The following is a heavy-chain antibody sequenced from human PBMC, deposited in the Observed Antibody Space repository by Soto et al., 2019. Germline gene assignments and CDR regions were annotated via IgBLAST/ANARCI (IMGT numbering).Heavy chain of an antibody. V-gene: IGHV3-23*01. Sequence: GGSLRLSCAASGFTFSSHAMSWVRQAPGKGLEWVSAISGSGGSTYYADSVKGRFTISRDNSKNTLYLQMNSLRAEDTAVYYCAKGALGDFWSGYYRRVSYYYYGMDVWGQGTTVTVSS. J-gene: IGHJ6*02. CDR3: AKGALGDFWSGYYRRVSYYYYGMDV. D-gene: IGHD3-3*01. CDR2: ISGSGGST. CDR1: GFTFSSHA.